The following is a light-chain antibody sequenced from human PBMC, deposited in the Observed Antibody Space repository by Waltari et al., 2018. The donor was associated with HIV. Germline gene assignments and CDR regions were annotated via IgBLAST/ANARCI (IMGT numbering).Light chain of an antibody. Sequence: EIVLTQSPGTLSLSPGEGATLSCRASQSVSSYVAWYQHKPGQAPRLLIYDASKRATGIPARVSGSGSGTYFTLTISSLEPEDFAVYYCQQRNNWPPSVTFGGGTRVEI. CDR2: DAS. J-gene: IGKJ4*01. CDR1: QSVSSY. V-gene: IGKV3-11*01. CDR3: QQRNNWPPSVT.